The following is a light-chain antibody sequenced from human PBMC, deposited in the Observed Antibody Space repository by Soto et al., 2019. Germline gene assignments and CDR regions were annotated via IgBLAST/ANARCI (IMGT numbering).Light chain of an antibody. Sequence: DIQMTQSPSSLSASVGDRVTITCQASQDISNYLNWYQQKPGKAPKILNYDASNLETGVPSRFSGSGSGTDFTFTISSLQPEDIATYYCQQYDNLSLTVGGGTKVEIK. CDR1: QDISNY. J-gene: IGKJ4*01. CDR3: QQYDNLSLT. CDR2: DAS. V-gene: IGKV1-33*01.